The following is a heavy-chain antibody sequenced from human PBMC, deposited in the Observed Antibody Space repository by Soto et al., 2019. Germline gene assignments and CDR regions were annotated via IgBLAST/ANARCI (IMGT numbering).Heavy chain of an antibody. D-gene: IGHD3-10*01. CDR3: ARSSGGSGKLWNYCGMDV. V-gene: IGHV3-21*06. Sequence: EVQLVESGGGLVKPGGSLRLSCAASGFTFSSYSMNWVRQAPGKGLEWVSSISSGSSYIYYADSVKGRFTISRDNAKNSLYPQMNILRAEDTAVYYCARSSGGSGKLWNYCGMDVWGQGTTVTVSS. CDR1: GFTFSSYS. CDR2: ISSGSSYI. J-gene: IGHJ6*02.